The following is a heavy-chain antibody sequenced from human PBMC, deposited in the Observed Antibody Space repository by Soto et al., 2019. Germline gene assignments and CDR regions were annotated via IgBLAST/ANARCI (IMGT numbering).Heavy chain of an antibody. Sequence: PGGSLRLSCAASGFTFSSYAMSWVRQAPGKGLEWVSAISGSGGSTYYADSVKGRFTISRDNSKNTLYLQMNSLRAEDTAVYYCAKDWGPVVVAATYFDYWGQGTLVTVSS. D-gene: IGHD2-15*01. J-gene: IGHJ4*02. CDR3: AKDWGPVVVAATYFDY. CDR2: ISGSGGST. CDR1: GFTFSSYA. V-gene: IGHV3-23*01.